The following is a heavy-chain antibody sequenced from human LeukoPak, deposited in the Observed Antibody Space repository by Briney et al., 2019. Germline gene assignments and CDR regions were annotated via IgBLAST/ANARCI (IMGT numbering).Heavy chain of an antibody. Sequence: GGSLRLSCAASGFTVSSNHMSWVRQAPGKGLEWVSVIYSGGSAYYADSVKGRFTISRDNSKNTLCLQMNSLRAEDTAVYYCARLADEAGATGDYWGQGTLVTVSS. CDR3: ARLADEAGATGDY. D-gene: IGHD6-13*01. J-gene: IGHJ4*02. CDR2: IYSGGSA. CDR1: GFTVSSNH. V-gene: IGHV3-53*01.